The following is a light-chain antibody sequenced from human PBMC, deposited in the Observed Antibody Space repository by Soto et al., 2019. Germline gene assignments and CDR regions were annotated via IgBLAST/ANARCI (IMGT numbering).Light chain of an antibody. J-gene: IGKJ1*01. CDR3: MQALQTWT. CDR2: LGS. CDR1: QSLLHSNGYNY. Sequence: DIVMTQSPLSLPVTPGEPASISCRSSQSLLHSNGYNYLDWYLQKPGQSPQLLIYLGSNRDSGVLDRCSGSGSGTDFTLKISRVEAEDVGVYYCMQALQTWTFGQGTKVEIK. V-gene: IGKV2-28*01.